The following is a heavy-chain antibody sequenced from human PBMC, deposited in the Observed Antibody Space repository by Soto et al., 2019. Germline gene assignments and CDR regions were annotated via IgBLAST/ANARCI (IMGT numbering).Heavy chain of an antibody. D-gene: IGHD2-21*02. J-gene: IGHJ6*02. CDR2: IYWDHDK. CDR1: GFSLSTSGVG. CDR3: IQSRCGGDCLQSYASHYYYGMDV. V-gene: IGHV2-5*02. Sequence: QITLKESGPTLVKPTQTLTLTCTFSGFSLSTSGVGVGWIRQPPGKGLEWLALIYWDHDKRYSPSLRSRRTTSKDTSKHQVVLTMTNMDPVDTATYHCIQSRCGGDCLQSYASHYYYGMDVWGQGTTVTVSS.